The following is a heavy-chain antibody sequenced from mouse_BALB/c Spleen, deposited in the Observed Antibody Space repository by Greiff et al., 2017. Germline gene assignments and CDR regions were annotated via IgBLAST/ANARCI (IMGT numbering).Heavy chain of an antibody. Sequence: EVQLQQSGTVLARPGASVKMSCKASGYTFTSYWMHWVKQRPGQGLEWIGAIYPGNSDTSYNQKFKGKAKLTAVTSTSTAYMELSSLTKEDSAVYYCTPLLLYAMDYWGQGTSVTVSS. CDR2: IYPGNSDT. J-gene: IGHJ4*01. V-gene: IGHV1-5*01. CDR1: GYTFTSYW. D-gene: IGHD2-1*01. CDR3: TPLLLYAMDY.